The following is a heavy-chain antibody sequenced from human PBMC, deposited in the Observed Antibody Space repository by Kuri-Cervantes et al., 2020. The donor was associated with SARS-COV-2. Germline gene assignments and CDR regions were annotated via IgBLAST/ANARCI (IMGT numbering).Heavy chain of an antibody. CDR1: GFTFGDYA. CDR3: TREDDYIDLKLGFDY. J-gene: IGHJ4*02. CDR2: IRSKAHGGTT. D-gene: IGHD4-17*01. Sequence: GSLRLSCIGSGFTFGDYAMRWFRQAPGKGLEWVGFIRSKAHGGTTEYAASVKGRFTISRDDSKSIASLQMNSLKTEDTAVYYCTREDDYIDLKLGFDYWGQGTLVTVSS. V-gene: IGHV3-49*03.